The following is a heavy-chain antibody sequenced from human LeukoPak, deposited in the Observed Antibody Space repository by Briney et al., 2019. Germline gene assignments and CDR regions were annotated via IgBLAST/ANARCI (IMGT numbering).Heavy chain of an antibody. V-gene: IGHV4-4*07. J-gene: IGHJ4*02. CDR1: GGSISSYY. D-gene: IGHD6-6*01. CDR3: ARDEEYSRSFTHDY. Sequence: SETLSLTCTVSGGSISSYYWSWIRQPAGKGLEWIGRIYTSGNTNYNPSLKSRVTMSVDTPKNQFFLKLRSVIAADTAVYYCARDEEYSRSFTHDYWGQGTLVTVSS. CDR2: IYTSGNT.